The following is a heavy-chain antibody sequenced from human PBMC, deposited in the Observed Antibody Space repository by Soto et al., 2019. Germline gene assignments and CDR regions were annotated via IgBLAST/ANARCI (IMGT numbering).Heavy chain of an antibody. V-gene: IGHV3-20*04. D-gene: IGHD5-18*01. Sequence: GGSLRLSCAASGFNFGDFGMSWVRQAPGKGPEWVSGLNWNGGRTGYADSVKGRFTISRDNAKNSLYLQMNSLRAEDTAVYYWARDHDPATAMVTSWHWGQGTLVTVSS. CDR1: GFNFGDFG. CDR3: ARDHDPATAMVTSWH. CDR2: LNWNGGRT. J-gene: IGHJ4*02.